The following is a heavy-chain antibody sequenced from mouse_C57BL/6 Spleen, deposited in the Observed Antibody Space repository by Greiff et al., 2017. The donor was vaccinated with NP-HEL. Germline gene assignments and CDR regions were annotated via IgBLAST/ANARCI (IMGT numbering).Heavy chain of an antibody. CDR3: TRSTEDGAMDY. J-gene: IGHJ4*01. CDR2: IDPETGGT. CDR1: GYTFTDYE. Sequence: VQLQQSGAELVRPGASVTLSCKASGYTFTDYEMHWVKQTPVHGLEWIGAIDPETGGTAYNQKFKGKAILTADKSSSTAYMELRSLTSEDSAVYYCTRSTEDGAMDYWGQGTSVTVSS. V-gene: IGHV1-15*01. D-gene: IGHD1-1*01.